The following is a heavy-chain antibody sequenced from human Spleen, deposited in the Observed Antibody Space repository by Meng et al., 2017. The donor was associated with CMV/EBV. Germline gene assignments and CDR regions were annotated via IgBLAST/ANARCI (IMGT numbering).Heavy chain of an antibody. CDR2: INHSGST. CDR1: GGSFSGYS. D-gene: IGHD3-10*01. CDR3: ARVPRVDQLGSKGKYYGMDV. J-gene: IGHJ6*02. V-gene: IGHV4-34*01. Sequence: SETLSLTCAVYGGSFSGYSWSWIRQPPGKGLEWIGEINHSGSTNYTPSLKSRVSISVDTSKNQFSLKLTSVTAADTAVYYCARVPRVDQLGSKGKYYGMDVWGQGTTVTVSS.